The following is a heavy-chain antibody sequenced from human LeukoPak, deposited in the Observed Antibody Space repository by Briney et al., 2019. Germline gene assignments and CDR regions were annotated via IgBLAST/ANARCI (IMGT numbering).Heavy chain of an antibody. V-gene: IGHV1-18*01. CDR1: GYTFTSYG. CDR3: ARGSHIAAADYYFDY. CDR2: ISAYNGNT. Sequence: ASVKVSRKASGYTFTSYGISWVRQAPGQGLEWMGWISAYNGNTNYAQKLQGRVTMTTDTSTSTAYMELRSLRSDDTAVYYCARGSHIAAADYYFDYWGQGTLVTVSS. D-gene: IGHD6-13*01. J-gene: IGHJ4*02.